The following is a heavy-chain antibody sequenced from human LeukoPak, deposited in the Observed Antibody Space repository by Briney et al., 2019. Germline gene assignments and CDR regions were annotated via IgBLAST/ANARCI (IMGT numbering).Heavy chain of an antibody. Sequence: ASVKVSCKASGYTFTSYAMHWVRQAPGQRLEWMGWINAGNGNTKYSQKFQGRVTITRDTSASTAYMELSSLRSEGTAVYYCAREVAYYYDSSGYYGQKNNWFDPWGQGTLVTVSS. V-gene: IGHV1-3*01. CDR1: GYTFTSYA. D-gene: IGHD3-22*01. CDR3: AREVAYYYDSSGYYGQKNNWFDP. CDR2: INAGNGNT. J-gene: IGHJ5*02.